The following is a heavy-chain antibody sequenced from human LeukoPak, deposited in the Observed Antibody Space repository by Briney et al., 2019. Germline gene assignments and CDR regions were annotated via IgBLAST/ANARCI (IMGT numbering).Heavy chain of an antibody. V-gene: IGHV3-23*01. J-gene: IGHJ4*02. D-gene: IGHD3-10*01. CDR2: ISDSGGST. CDR3: AKDVLLNYYGSGPFDY. Sequence: GGSLRLSCAASGFTFSSYGMNWVRQAPGKGLEWVSGISDSGGSTYYADSVKGRFTISRDNSKNTLYLQMNSLRAEDTAVYYCAKDVLLNYYGSGPFDYWGQGTLVTGSS. CDR1: GFTFSSYG.